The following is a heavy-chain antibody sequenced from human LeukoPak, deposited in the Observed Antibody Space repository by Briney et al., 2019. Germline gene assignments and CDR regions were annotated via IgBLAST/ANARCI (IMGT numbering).Heavy chain of an antibody. J-gene: IGHJ5*02. D-gene: IGHD5-12*01. V-gene: IGHV4-34*01. Sequence: SETLSLTCAVYGGSFSGYYWSWIRQPPGKGLEWIGEINHSGSTNYNPSLKSRVTILVDTSKNQFSLKLSSVTAADTAVYYCARGLRLRAWFDPWGQGTLVTVSS. CDR2: INHSGST. CDR1: GGSFSGYY. CDR3: ARGLRLRAWFDP.